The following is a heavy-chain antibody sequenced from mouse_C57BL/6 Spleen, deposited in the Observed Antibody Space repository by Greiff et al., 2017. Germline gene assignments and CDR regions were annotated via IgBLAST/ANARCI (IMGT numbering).Heavy chain of an antibody. V-gene: IGHV1-52*01. CDR1: GYTFTSYW. J-gene: IGHJ2*01. D-gene: IGHD2-4*01. CDR3: ARGRDYDDFDY. CDR2: IDPSDSET. Sequence: VQLQQPGAELVRPGSSVKLSCKASGYTFTSYWMHWVKQRPIQGLEWIGNIDPSDSETHYNQKFKDKATLTVDKSSSTAYMQLSSLTSEDSAVYYCARGRDYDDFDYWGQGTTLTVSS.